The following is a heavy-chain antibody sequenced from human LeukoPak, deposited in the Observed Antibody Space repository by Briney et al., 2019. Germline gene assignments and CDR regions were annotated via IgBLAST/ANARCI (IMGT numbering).Heavy chain of an antibody. J-gene: IGHJ6*02. D-gene: IGHD6-13*01. V-gene: IGHV4-59*01. CDR2: IYYSGST. CDR1: GGSISTYY. Sequence: SETLSLTCTVSGGSISTYYWSWIRQPPGKGLEWIGYIYYSGSTNYNPSLKSRVTISVDTSKNQFSLKLSSVTAADTAVYYCARDDGAADGMDVWGQGTTVTVSS. CDR3: ARDDGAADGMDV.